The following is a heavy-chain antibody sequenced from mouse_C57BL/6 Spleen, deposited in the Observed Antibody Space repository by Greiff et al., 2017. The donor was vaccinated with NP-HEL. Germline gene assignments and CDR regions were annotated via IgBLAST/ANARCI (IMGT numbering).Heavy chain of an antibody. V-gene: IGHV5-4*01. CDR3: ARERNWEGDCFDY. Sequence: EVKLVESGGGLVKPGGSLKLSCAASGFTFSSYAMSWVRQTPEKRLEWVATISDGGSYTYYPDNVKGRFTISRDNAKNNLYLQMSHMKSEDTAMYYCARERNWEGDCFDYWGQGTTLTVSS. J-gene: IGHJ2*01. CDR1: GFTFSSYA. CDR2: ISDGGSYT. D-gene: IGHD4-1*01.